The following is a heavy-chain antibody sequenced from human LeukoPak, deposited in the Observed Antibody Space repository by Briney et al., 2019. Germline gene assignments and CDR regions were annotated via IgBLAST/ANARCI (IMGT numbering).Heavy chain of an antibody. CDR2: IYSGGTT. V-gene: IGHV3-66*01. CDR1: GFTVSSNY. J-gene: IGHJ3*01. Sequence: PGGSLRLSCAASGFTVSSNYMGWVRQAPGKGLEWVSVIYSGGTTYYADSVKGRFTISRDNAKNSLYLQMNSLRAEDTALYYCARYGGNAFDVWGQGTMVTVSS. D-gene: IGHD4/OR15-4a*01. CDR3: ARYGGNAFDV.